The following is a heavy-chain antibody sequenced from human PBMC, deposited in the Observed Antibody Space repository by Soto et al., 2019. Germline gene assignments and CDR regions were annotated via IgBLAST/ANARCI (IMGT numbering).Heavy chain of an antibody. Sequence: QVQLVQSGAEVKKPGSSVKVSCKASGGTFGSYAISWVRQAPGQGLEWMGGIIPIPGTANYAQKFQGGVTIAADESTSTAYMEVSRLRSEDTAVSYCARSQGSSTSLEIYYYYNYGMDVWGQGTTVTVSS. CDR2: IIPIPGTA. CDR1: GGTFGSYA. D-gene: IGHD2-2*01. V-gene: IGHV1-69*01. J-gene: IGHJ6*02. CDR3: ARSQGSSTSLEIYYYYNYGMDV.